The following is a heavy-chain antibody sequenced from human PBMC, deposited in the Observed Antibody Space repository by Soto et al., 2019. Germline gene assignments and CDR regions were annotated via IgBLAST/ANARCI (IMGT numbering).Heavy chain of an antibody. D-gene: IGHD2-15*01. CDR3: ARGPGGPDGPGDY. Sequence: QVQLVQSGAEVKKPGASVKVSCKASGYTFTSYAMHWVRQAPGQRLEWMGWINAGNGNTKYSQKFQGRVTITRDTXESTADMKLRSLRSEDTAVYYCARGPGGPDGPGDYWGQGTLVTVSS. V-gene: IGHV1-3*01. CDR1: GYTFTSYA. CDR2: INAGNGNT. J-gene: IGHJ4*02.